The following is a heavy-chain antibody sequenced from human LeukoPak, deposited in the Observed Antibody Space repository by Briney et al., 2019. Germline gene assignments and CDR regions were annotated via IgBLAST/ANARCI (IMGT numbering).Heavy chain of an antibody. CDR1: GFSFSDYS. Sequence: GGSLRLSCAASGFSFSDYSMSWVRQAPGKGLEWVAGLGRSSKTYYADSVKGRFSISRDNSKDTVCLQMNSLRDEDTAIYYCVKDRPCDPCMPMDAWGQGTTVTVSS. V-gene: IGHV3-23*01. J-gene: IGHJ6*02. D-gene: IGHD2-2*01. CDR3: VKDRPCDPCMPMDA. CDR2: LGRSSKT.